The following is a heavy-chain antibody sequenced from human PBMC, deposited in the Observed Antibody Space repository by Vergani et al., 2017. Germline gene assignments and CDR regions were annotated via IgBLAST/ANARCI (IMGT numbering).Heavy chain of an antibody. CDR3: ARDRSPIVATTGFDY. V-gene: IGHV1-69*01. CDR1: GGTFSSYA. J-gene: IGHJ4*02. D-gene: IGHD5-12*01. CDR2: IIPIFGTA. Sequence: QVQLVQSGAEVKKPGSSVKVSCKASGGTFSSYAISWVRQAPGQGLEWMGGIIPIFGTANYAQKVQGRVTITADASTSTAYMELSSLRSEDTAVYYCARDRSPIVATTGFDYWGQGTLVTVSS.